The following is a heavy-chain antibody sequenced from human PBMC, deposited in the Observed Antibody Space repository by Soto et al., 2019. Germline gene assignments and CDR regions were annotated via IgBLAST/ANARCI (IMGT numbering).Heavy chain of an antibody. V-gene: IGHV1-69*01. D-gene: IGHD2-2*01. J-gene: IGHJ6*02. CDR3: ARGVVPASIDYYYYGMDV. CDR1: GGTFSSYA. Sequence: QVQLVQSGAEVKKPGSSVKVSCKASGGTFSSYAISWVRQAPGQGLEWMGGIIPIFGTANYAQKFQGRVTITADESTSTAYMALSSLRSEDTAVYYCARGVVPASIDYYYYGMDVWGQGTTVTVSS. CDR2: IIPIFGTA.